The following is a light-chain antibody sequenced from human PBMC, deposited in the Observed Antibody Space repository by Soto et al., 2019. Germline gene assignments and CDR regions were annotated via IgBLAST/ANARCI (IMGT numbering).Light chain of an antibody. V-gene: IGLV2-14*01. CDR3: SSYTSSSPLLCV. CDR1: SSDVGGYNY. CDR2: DVS. J-gene: IGLJ2*01. Sequence: QSALTQPASVSGSPGQSITISCTGTSSDVGGYNYVSWYQQHPGKAPKLMIYDVSNRPSGVSNRFSGSKSGNTASLTISGLQAEDEADYYCSSYTSSSPLLCVFGGGTQLTVL.